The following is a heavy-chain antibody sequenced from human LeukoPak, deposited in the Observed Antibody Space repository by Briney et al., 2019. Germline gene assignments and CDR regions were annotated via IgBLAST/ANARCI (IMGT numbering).Heavy chain of an antibody. CDR2: INPNSGGT. V-gene: IGHV1-2*02. CDR1: GYTFIDYY. D-gene: IGHD3-22*01. Sequence: ASVKVSCKASGYTFIDYYMHWVRQAPGQGLEWMGWINPNSGGTNYAQNFQGRVTMTRDTSINTAYMELSRLRSDDTAVYYCARVAYFYDSSGYYYSDCWGQGTLVTVSS. J-gene: IGHJ4*02. CDR3: ARVAYFYDSSGYYYSDC.